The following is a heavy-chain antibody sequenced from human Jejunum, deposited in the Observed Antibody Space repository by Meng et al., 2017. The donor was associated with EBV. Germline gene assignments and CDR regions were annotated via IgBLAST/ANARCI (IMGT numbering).Heavy chain of an antibody. CDR3: ARTFGDYDAFDY. Sequence: QGRVVRSWAEVKKPWASVKVSCKASGYTFTTYFLHWVRQAPGQGLEWMGIINTRGGTTTYAQGFQGRVTMSRDTSTGTVYMDLSGLTSEDTAMYYCARTFGDYDAFDYWGQGTLVTVSS. J-gene: IGHJ4*02. D-gene: IGHD4-17*01. CDR1: GYTFTTYF. V-gene: IGHV1-46*01. CDR2: INTRGGTT.